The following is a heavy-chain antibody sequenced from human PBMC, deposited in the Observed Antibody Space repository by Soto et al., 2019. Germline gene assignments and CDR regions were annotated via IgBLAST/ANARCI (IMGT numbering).Heavy chain of an antibody. Sequence: GRSLRLSCAASGFTFSSYAMSWVRQAPGKGLEWVSAISGSGGSTYYADSVKGRFTISRDNSKNTLYLQMNSLRAEDTAVYYCAKAPGYGSGSQDYYFDYWGQGTLVTVSS. CDR2: ISGSGGST. CDR1: GFTFSSYA. CDR3: AKAPGYGSGSQDYYFDY. J-gene: IGHJ4*02. V-gene: IGHV3-23*01. D-gene: IGHD3-10*01.